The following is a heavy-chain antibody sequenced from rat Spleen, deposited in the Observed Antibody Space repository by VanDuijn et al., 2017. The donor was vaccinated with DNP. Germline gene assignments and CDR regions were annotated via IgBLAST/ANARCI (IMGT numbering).Heavy chain of an antibody. CDR2: ISYSGST. CDR1: GYSITSDY. J-gene: IGHJ3*01. Sequence: EVQLQESGPGLVKPSQSLSLTCSVTGYSITSDYWGWIRKFPGNKMEWMGYISYSGSTRYSPSLKSRISITRDTSKNQFFLQLNSLTTEDTATYFCARYNYDGSYYHGWFANWGQGTLVTVSS. CDR3: ARYNYDGSYYHGWFAN. V-gene: IGHV3-1*01. D-gene: IGHD1-12*02.